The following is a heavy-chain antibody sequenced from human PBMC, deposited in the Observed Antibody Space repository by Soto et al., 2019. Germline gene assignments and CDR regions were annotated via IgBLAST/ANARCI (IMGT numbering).Heavy chain of an antibody. CDR2: ISGSDDST. Sequence: GGSLRLSCAASGFTFSSYAMSWVRQAPGKGLEWVSVISGSDDSTYYADSVKGRFTISRDNSKNTLYLQMNSLRAEDTAVYYCAKRSSSSTFDYWGQGTQVTVSS. D-gene: IGHD6-6*01. V-gene: IGHV3-23*01. CDR1: GFTFSSYA. CDR3: AKRSSSSTFDY. J-gene: IGHJ4*02.